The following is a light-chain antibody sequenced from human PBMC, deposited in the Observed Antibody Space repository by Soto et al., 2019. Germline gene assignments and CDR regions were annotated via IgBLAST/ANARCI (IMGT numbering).Light chain of an antibody. Sequence: DIQMTQSPSXLSASVGDRVTITCRASQSVSGWLAWYQQKPGKAPELLIYSASTVETGVPSRFSGSGSGTKFTLTISSLRPDDFATYYCQQYESYPLTFGGGTKV. CDR3: QQYESYPLT. CDR2: SAS. J-gene: IGKJ4*01. CDR1: QSVSGW. V-gene: IGKV1-5*03.